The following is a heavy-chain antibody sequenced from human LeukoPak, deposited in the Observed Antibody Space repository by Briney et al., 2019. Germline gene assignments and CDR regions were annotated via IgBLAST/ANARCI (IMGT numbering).Heavy chain of an antibody. D-gene: IGHD5-12*01. V-gene: IGHV4-34*01. Sequence: PSETLSLTCAVYGGSFSGYYWSWIRQPPGKGLEWIGEINHSGSTNYNPSLKSRVTISVDTSKNQFSLKLSSVTAADTAVYYCARGGYSGYVAWFDPWGQGTLVTVSS. J-gene: IGHJ5*02. CDR1: GGSFSGYY. CDR2: INHSGST. CDR3: ARGGYSGYVAWFDP.